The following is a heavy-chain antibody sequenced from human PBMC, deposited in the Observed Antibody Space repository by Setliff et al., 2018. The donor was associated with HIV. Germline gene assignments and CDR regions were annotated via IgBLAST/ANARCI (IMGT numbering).Heavy chain of an antibody. V-gene: IGHV3-21*01. Sequence: GGSLRLSCAASGFTFSNYSMNWVRQAPGKGLEWVSSISTSSTYIYYADSVRGGFTISRDNAKNSLYLQMNSLRAEDTAVYYCASLGGLLYTSSSLRGVDYWGQGTLVTVSS. CDR1: GFTFSNYS. D-gene: IGHD6-6*01. CDR2: ISTSSTYI. J-gene: IGHJ4*02. CDR3: ASLGGLLYTSSSLRGVDY.